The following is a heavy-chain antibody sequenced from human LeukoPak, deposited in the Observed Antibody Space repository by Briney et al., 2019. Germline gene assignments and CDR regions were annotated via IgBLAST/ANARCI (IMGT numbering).Heavy chain of an antibody. Sequence: GGSLRLSCAASGFTFDDYGMSWVRQAPGKGLEWVSGINWNGGSTGYADSVKGRFTISRDNAKNSLYLQMNSLRAEDTAVYYCARDWGSSWYDPVDDWYFDLWGRGTLVTVSS. J-gene: IGHJ2*01. CDR1: GFTFDDYG. V-gene: IGHV3-20*04. CDR2: INWNGGST. CDR3: ARDWGSSWYDPVDDWYFDL. D-gene: IGHD6-13*01.